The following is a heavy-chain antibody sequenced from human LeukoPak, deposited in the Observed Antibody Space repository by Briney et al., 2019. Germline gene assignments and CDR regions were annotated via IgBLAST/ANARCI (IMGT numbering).Heavy chain of an antibody. CDR1: GFTISSGGYY. Sequence: SSETLSLTCTVSGFTISSGGYYWSWIRQGPGKGLECIGNIYYSGSTYYNPSLKSRVTISVNTSKNQFSLKLSSVTAADTAVYYCARRRGYSFLVYFDYWGQGNLVTVSS. V-gene: IGHV4-31*03. J-gene: IGHJ4*02. CDR2: IYYSGST. CDR3: ARRRGYSFLVYFDY. D-gene: IGHD5-18*01.